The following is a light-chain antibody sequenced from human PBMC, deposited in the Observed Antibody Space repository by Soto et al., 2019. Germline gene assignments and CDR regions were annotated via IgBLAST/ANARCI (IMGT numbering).Light chain of an antibody. CDR2: GAS. V-gene: IGKV3-20*01. CDR3: QQYGSSGT. Sequence: ELVFTHSPGTLSLSPGERATLSFRASQSVSNNYLAWYQQKPGQAPRLLIYGASNRATGIPDRFSGSGSGTDFTLTISRLEPEDFAVYYCQQYGSSGTFGQGTKVDI. CDR1: QSVSNNY. J-gene: IGKJ1*01.